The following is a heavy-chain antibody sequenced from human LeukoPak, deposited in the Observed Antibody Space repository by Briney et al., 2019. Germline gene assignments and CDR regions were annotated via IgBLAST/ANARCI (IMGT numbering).Heavy chain of an antibody. V-gene: IGHV4-39*07. CDR3: ARDSSGYQKYFQH. J-gene: IGHJ1*01. CDR1: GGSISSSSYY. Sequence: SETLSLTCTVSGGSISSSSYYWGWIRQPPGEGLEWIGSIYYSGSTYYNPSLKSRVTISVDTSKNQFSLKLSSVTAADTAVYYCARDSSGYQKYFQHWGQGTLVSVSS. CDR2: IYYSGST. D-gene: IGHD3-22*01.